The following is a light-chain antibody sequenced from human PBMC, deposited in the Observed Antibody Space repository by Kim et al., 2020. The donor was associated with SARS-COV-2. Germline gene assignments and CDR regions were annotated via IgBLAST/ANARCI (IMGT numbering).Light chain of an antibody. Sequence: ASGRDRVTITCRASQDISNELSWYQQISGKPPKLLIYAASNLQSGVPSRFSGSGSGTYFTLTITSLQSEDFATYYCLQDSKYPRTFGQGTKVDIK. CDR2: AAS. CDR1: QDISNE. CDR3: LQDSKYPRT. V-gene: IGKV1-6*01. J-gene: IGKJ1*01.